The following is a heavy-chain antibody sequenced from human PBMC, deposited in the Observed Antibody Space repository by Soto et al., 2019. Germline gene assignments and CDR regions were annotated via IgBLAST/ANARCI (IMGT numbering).Heavy chain of an antibody. CDR1: GGSIRSSSYY. CDR2: IYYSGST. V-gene: IGHV4-39*01. CDR3: TRIPVIAAAEETFDY. Sequence: QLQLQESGPGLVKPSETLSLTCTVSGGSIRSSSYYWGWIRQPPWKGLEWIGSIYYSGSTYYNPSLKSRVTITVDTSKNQCTRKLSSVTAADTAVYYCTRIPVIAAAEETFDYWGQATLVTVSS. D-gene: IGHD6-13*01. J-gene: IGHJ4*02.